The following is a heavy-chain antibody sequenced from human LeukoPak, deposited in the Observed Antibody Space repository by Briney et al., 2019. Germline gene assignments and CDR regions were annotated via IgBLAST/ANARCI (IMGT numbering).Heavy chain of an antibody. Sequence: PGGSLRLSCAASGFTFSGYGMHWVRQAPGKGLEWVAVIWYDGSNKYYADFVEGRFTISRDNSKNTLYLQMNSLRADDTAVYYCARGSSLEVTAFDIWGQGTMVTVSS. V-gene: IGHV3-33*01. J-gene: IGHJ3*02. CDR2: IWYDGSNK. CDR3: ARGSSLEVTAFDI. CDR1: GFTFSGYG. D-gene: IGHD1-1*01.